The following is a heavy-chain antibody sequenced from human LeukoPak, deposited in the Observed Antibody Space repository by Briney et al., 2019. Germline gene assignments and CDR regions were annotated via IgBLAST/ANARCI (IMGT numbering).Heavy chain of an antibody. Sequence: ASVKVSCKASGYSFTSHDIKWVRQATGQGLEWMGWMNPKSDNTGSAQKFQDRVTMTRNTSISTAYLELSSLGSEDTAMYYCASALKRGSAGTLIDHWGQGTLVTVSS. D-gene: IGHD6-13*01. J-gene: IGHJ4*02. V-gene: IGHV1-8*01. CDR2: MNPKSDNT. CDR3: ASALKRGSAGTLIDH. CDR1: GYSFTSHD.